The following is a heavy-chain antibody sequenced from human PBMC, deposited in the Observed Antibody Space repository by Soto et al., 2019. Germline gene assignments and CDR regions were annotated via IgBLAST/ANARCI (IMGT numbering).Heavy chain of an antibody. Sequence: ASVKVSCKASGYSFTGNSMHWVRQAPGQGLEWMGWINPNNGGTNYAQRFRGWVTMTRDTSVSTAYMDLNRLKSDDTAVYYCATSLSKLYYGMDVWGQGTTVTVSS. CDR2: INPNNGGT. CDR1: GYSFTGNS. CDR3: ATSLSKLYYGMDV. V-gene: IGHV1-2*04. J-gene: IGHJ6*02.